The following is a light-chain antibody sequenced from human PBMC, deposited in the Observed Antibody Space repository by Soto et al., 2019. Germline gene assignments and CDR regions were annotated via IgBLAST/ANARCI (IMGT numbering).Light chain of an antibody. V-gene: IGLV2-18*02. CDR3: SSPTSSSTWV. Sequence: QSALTQPPSVSGSPGQSVTISCIGTSSDVGGYNRVSWYQQPPGTAPKLVMYEVFNRPSGVPDRFSGSKSGNTASLTISGLQAEDEADYFCSSPTSSSTWVFGGGTKVTVL. CDR2: EVF. CDR1: SSDVGGYNR. J-gene: IGLJ3*02.